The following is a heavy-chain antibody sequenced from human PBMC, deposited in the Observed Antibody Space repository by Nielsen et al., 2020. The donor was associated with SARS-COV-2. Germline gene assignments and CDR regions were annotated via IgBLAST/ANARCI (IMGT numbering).Heavy chain of an antibody. CDR2: MNPNSGNT. Sequence: ASVKVSCKASGYTFTSYGISWVRQAPGQGLEWMGWMNPNSGNTGYAQKFQGRVTMTRNTSISTAYMELSSLRSDDTAVYYCARELQEWTTIFGTGTGAYYFDYWGQGTLVTVSS. J-gene: IGHJ4*02. CDR3: ARELQEWTTIFGTGTGAYYFDY. CDR1: GYTFTSYG. D-gene: IGHD3-3*01. V-gene: IGHV1-8*02.